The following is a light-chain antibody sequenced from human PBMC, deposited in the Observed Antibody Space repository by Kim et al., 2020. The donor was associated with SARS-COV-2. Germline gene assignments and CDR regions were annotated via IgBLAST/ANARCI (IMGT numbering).Light chain of an antibody. CDR2: QDS. J-gene: IGLJ2*01. Sequence: GSPGKTASITCSGDKLGDKYACWYQQKPGQSPVLVIYQDSKRPSGIPERFSGSNSGNTATLTISGTQAMDEADYYCQAWDSNTGVFGGGTQLTVL. V-gene: IGLV3-1*01. CDR3: QAWDSNTGV. CDR1: KLGDKY.